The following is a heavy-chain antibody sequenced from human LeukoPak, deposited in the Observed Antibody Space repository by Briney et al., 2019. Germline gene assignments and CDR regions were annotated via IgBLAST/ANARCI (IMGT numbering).Heavy chain of an antibody. CDR2: IIPIFGTA. D-gene: IGHD2-2*01. J-gene: IGHJ4*02. CDR1: GGTFSSYA. V-gene: IGHV1-69*13. Sequence: SVKVSCKASGGTFSSYAISWVRQAPGQGLEWMGGIIPIFGTANYAQKFQGRVTITADESTSTAYMELSSLRSEDTAVCYCARFRLGYCSSTSCPMDYWGRGTLVTVSS. CDR3: ARFRLGYCSSTSCPMDY.